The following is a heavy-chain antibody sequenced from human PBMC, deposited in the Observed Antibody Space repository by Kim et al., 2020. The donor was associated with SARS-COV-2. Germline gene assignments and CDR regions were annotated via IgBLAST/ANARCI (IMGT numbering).Heavy chain of an antibody. V-gene: IGHV4-39*07. Sequence: SETLSLTCTVSGGSISSSSYYWGWIRQPPGKGLEWIGSIYYSGSTYYNPSLKSRVTISVDTSKNQFSLKLSSVTAADTAVYYCARDFIRGSGSPNFDYWGQGTLVTVSS. CDR2: IYYSGST. CDR3: ARDFIRGSGSPNFDY. D-gene: IGHD3-10*01. J-gene: IGHJ4*02. CDR1: GGSISSSSYY.